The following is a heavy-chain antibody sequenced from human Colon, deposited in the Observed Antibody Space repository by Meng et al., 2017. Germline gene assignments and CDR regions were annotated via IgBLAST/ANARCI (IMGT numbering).Heavy chain of an antibody. CDR2: IHSSGNT. Sequence: QVQLQESGPGLVKPSQTLSLTCTISNGSINSADYYWNWIRQPPGKGPEWLGYIHSSGNTYYTPSLKSRLAMSLDTSKNQFSPRLTSVTAADTAVYYCARNPVIPDARTFDFWGQGALVTVSS. CDR1: NGSINSADYY. CDR3: ARNPVIPDARTFDF. V-gene: IGHV4-30-4*01. J-gene: IGHJ4*02. D-gene: IGHD2-2*01.